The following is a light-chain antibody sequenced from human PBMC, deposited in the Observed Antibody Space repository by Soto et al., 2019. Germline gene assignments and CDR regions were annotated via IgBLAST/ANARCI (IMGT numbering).Light chain of an antibody. CDR1: QSISIW. CDR2: KTS. Sequence: DIHMTQSPSTLSASVGDRVTITCRASQSISIWLAWYQQKPGKAPNLLIYKTSSLETGVPSRFSGSGSGTEFILQISSLQSDDFATYYCHPWPDYSWTFGQGTKVEVK. J-gene: IGKJ1*01. V-gene: IGKV1-5*03. CDR3: HPWPDYSWT.